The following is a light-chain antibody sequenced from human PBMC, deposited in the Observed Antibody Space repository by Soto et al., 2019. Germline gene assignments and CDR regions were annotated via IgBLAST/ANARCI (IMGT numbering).Light chain of an antibody. CDR3: TSYTTSITYV. J-gene: IGLJ1*01. V-gene: IGLV2-14*03. CDR2: DVS. CDR1: SSVFGVFYY. Sequence: QSVLTQPASVSGSPGQSITISCTGTSSVFGVFYYVFWYQQHPGKAPKLLIYDVSNRPSGVFNRFSGSKSGDTASLTISGLQAEDEADYYCTSYTTSITYVFGTGTKVTVL.